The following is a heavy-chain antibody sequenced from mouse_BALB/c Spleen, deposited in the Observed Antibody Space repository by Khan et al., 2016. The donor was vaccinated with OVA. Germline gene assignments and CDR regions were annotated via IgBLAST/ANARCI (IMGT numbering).Heavy chain of an antibody. J-gene: IGHJ2*01. V-gene: IGHV1-87*01. Sequence: QVQLKESGTELARPGASVKLSCKASGYTFTSYWMQWVKQRPGQGLEWIGAIYPGDGNTRYTQKFKGKATLTEDKSSSTAYMQLSSLASEDSAVYFCVRGGITTGYFDYWGQGTTLTVSS. D-gene: IGHD1-1*01. CDR3: VRGGITTGYFDY. CDR1: GYTFTSYW. CDR2: IYPGDGNT.